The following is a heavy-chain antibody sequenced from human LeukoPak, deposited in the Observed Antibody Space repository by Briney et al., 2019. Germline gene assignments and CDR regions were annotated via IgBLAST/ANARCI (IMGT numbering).Heavy chain of an antibody. CDR1: GYTFTSYD. J-gene: IGHJ6*03. D-gene: IGHD2-15*01. Sequence: GASVKVSCKASGYTFTSYDINWVRQATGQGLEWMGWMNPNSGNTGYAQKFQGRVTMTRNTSISTAYMELSSLRSEDTAVYYCARVGSAATHEYYYYYMHVWGKGTTVTVSS. CDR2: MNPNSGNT. CDR3: ARVGSAATHEYYYYYMHV. V-gene: IGHV1-8*01.